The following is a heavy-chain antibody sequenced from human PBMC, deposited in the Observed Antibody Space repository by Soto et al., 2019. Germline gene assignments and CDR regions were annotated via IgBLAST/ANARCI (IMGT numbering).Heavy chain of an antibody. J-gene: IGHJ3*02. CDR2: ISAYNGNT. D-gene: IGHD6-19*01. Sequence: GASGKVSCKASGYTFTSYGISWVRQAPGQGLEWMGWISAYNGNTNYAQKLQGRVTMTTDTSTSTAYMELRSLRSDDTAVYYCATESLMAGTAEWAAFVTRGQGITVTV. V-gene: IGHV1-18*01. CDR3: ATESLMAGTAEWAAFVT. CDR1: GYTFTSYG.